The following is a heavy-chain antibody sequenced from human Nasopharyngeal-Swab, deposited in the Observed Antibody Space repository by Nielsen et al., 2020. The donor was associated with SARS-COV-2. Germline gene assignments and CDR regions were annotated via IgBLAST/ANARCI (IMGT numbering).Heavy chain of an antibody. Sequence: GESLKISCAASGFTFSSYDMHWVRQATGTGLEWVSAIGTAGDTYYPGSVKGRFTISRENAKNSLYLQMNSLRAGDTAVYYCARGESYYDILTGYYTFDYWGQGTLVTVSS. CDR1: GFTFSSYD. V-gene: IGHV3-13*01. CDR3: ARGESYYDILTGYYTFDY. CDR2: IGTAGDT. D-gene: IGHD3-9*01. J-gene: IGHJ4*02.